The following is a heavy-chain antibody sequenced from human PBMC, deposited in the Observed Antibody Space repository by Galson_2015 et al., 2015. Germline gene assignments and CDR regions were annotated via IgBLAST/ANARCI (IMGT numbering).Heavy chain of an antibody. D-gene: IGHD2-15*01. CDR2: IKQDGSEK. CDR3: ASHNVYCSGGSCYRGVGYDY. Sequence: SLRLSCAASGFTFSTYWMSWVRQAPGKGLEWVASIKQDGSEKYYVDSVKGRFTISRDNAKNSLYLQMYGLRAEDTAVYYCASHNVYCSGGSCYRGVGYDYWGQGTLVIVSS. V-gene: IGHV3-7*01. CDR1: GFTFSTYW. J-gene: IGHJ4*02.